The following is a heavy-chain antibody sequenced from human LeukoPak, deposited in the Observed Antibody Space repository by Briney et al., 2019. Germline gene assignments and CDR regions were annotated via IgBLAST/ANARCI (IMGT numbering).Heavy chain of an antibody. D-gene: IGHD3-3*01. CDR2: INPNSGGT. Sequence: ASVKVSCKASGYTFTACYMHWVRQAPGQGLEWMGWINPNSGGTNYAQKFQGRVTMTRDTSISTAYMELSRLRSDDTAVYYCARGGPRYDFWSGYPDYWGQGTLVTVSS. CDR3: ARGGPRYDFWSGYPDY. J-gene: IGHJ4*02. CDR1: GYTFTACY. V-gene: IGHV1-2*02.